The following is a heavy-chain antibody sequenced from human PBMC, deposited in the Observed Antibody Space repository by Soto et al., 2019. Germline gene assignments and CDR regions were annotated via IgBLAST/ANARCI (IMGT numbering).Heavy chain of an antibody. D-gene: IGHD3-22*01. CDR1: GFTSSSYA. J-gene: IGHJ4*02. Sequence: SLRLSCAASGFTSSSYAMHWVRQARGKGLEWVAVISYEGSNKQYADSVKGRFTISRDNSKNTLYLEMNSLRAEDTAVYYCARSYDSSGYYFRSVEYWGQGTLVTVSS. V-gene: IGHV3-30-3*01. CDR3: ARSYDSSGYYFRSVEY. CDR2: ISYEGSNK.